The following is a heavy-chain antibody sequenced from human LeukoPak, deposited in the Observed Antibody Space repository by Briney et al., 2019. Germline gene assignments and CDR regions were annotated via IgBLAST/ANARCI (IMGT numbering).Heavy chain of an antibody. J-gene: IGHJ4*02. D-gene: IGHD4-17*01. CDR2: ISNSGGRT. Sequence: GGSLRLSCAASGFTFSNYAMSWVRQAPGKGLDWVSSISNSGGRTYYADSVKGRFIISRDNSKNTLYLQMNSLRPEDTAVYYCAKAPYGDEPSFDYWGQGTLVTVSS. V-gene: IGHV3-23*01. CDR1: GFTFSNYA. CDR3: AKAPYGDEPSFDY.